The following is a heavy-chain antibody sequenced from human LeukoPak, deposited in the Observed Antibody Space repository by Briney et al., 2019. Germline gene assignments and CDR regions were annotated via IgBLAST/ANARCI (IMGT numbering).Heavy chain of an antibody. D-gene: IGHD3-10*01. CDR3: AKAAKFGETGWFDP. CDR2: ISWNSGSI. CDR1: GFIFDDYA. Sequence: GGSLRLSCAASGFIFDDYAMYWVRQAPGKGLEWVSRISWNSGSIGYADSVKGRFTISRDNAKNSLYLQMNSLRAEDTALYYCAKAAKFGETGWFDPWGQGTLVIVSS. V-gene: IGHV3-9*01. J-gene: IGHJ5*02.